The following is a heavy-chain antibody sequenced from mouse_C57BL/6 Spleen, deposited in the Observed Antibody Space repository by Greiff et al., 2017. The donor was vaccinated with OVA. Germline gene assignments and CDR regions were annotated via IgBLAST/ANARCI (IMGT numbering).Heavy chain of an antibody. CDR3: ANYGSEAWFAY. D-gene: IGHD1-1*01. J-gene: IGHJ3*01. V-gene: IGHV1-55*01. CDR1: GYTFTSYW. Sequence: QVQLQQPGAELVKPGASVKMSCKASGYTFTSYWITWVKQRPGQGLEWIGDIYPGSGSTNYNEKFKSKATLTVDKSSSTAYMQLSSLTSEDSAVYYCANYGSEAWFAYWGQGTLVTVSA. CDR2: IYPGSGST.